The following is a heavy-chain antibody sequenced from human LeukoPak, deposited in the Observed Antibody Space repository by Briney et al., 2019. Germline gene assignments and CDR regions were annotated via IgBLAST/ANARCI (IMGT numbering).Heavy chain of an antibody. V-gene: IGHV3-30*03. J-gene: IGHJ4*02. CDR2: ISYDGSNK. Sequence: QSGGSLRLSCAASGFTFSSYGMHWVRQAPGKGLEWVAVISYDGSNKYYADSVKGRFTISRDNSKNTLYLQMNSLRAEDTAVYYCAREWYSSGWGYYFDYWGQGTLVTVSS. CDR3: AREWYSSGWGYYFDY. D-gene: IGHD6-19*01. CDR1: GFTFSSYG.